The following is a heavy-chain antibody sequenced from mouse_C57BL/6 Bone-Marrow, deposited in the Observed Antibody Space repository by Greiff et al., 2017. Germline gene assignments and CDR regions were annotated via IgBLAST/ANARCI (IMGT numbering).Heavy chain of an antibody. CDR1: GYTFTSYW. CDR2: IDPSGSET. CDR3: ARSDRDDGYYSAWFAY. Sequence: QVQLKQPGAELVRPGSSVKLSCKASGYTFTSYWMHWVKQRPIQGLEWIGNIDPSGSETHYNQKFKDKATLTVDKSSSTAYMQLSSLTSEDSAVYDCARSDRDDGYYSAWFAYWGQGTLVTVSA. D-gene: IGHD2-3*01. V-gene: IGHV1-52*01. J-gene: IGHJ3*01.